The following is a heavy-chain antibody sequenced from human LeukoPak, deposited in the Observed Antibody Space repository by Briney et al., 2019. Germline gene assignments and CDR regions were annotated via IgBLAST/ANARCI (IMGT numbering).Heavy chain of an antibody. J-gene: IGHJ4*02. CDR1: GYSFTKFW. V-gene: IGHV5-10-1*01. Sequence: GEALKSSCKGPGYSFTKFWISRVRQMPGEGLEWMGWIDPRDSYTKHSPSFEGHVTISVDKSISSAFLQWNSLKASDSAMYYCATGASKVATDFANYWGQGTQVAVSS. CDR2: IDPRDSYT. CDR3: ATGASKVATDFANY. D-gene: IGHD5-12*01.